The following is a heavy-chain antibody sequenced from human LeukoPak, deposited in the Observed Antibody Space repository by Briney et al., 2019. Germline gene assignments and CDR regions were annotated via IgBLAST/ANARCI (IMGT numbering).Heavy chain of an antibody. V-gene: IGHV3-21*01. CDR3: ARDESGDNDAFDI. J-gene: IGHJ3*02. D-gene: IGHD2-21*01. CDR2: ISGSSNYI. Sequence: PGGSLRLSCAASGFTFSDYTMNWVRLAPGKGLEWVSSISGSSNYIYYADLVKGRFTISRGNAKNSLYLQMNSLRVEDTAVYYCARDESGDNDAFDIWGQGTMVTVSS. CDR1: GFTFSDYT.